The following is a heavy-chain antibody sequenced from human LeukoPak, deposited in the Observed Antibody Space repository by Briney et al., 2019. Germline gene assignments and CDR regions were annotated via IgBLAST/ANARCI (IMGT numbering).Heavy chain of an antibody. CDR3: ARELIGSSGYYFDY. J-gene: IGHJ4*02. Sequence: PSETLSLTCAVSGGSINSSNWWSWVRQPPGKGLEWIGEIYHSGSTNYNPSLKSRVTISVDKSKNQFSLKLSSVTAADTAVYYCARELIGSSGYYFDYWGQGTLVTVSS. CDR2: IYHSGST. CDR1: GGSINSSNW. V-gene: IGHV4-4*02. D-gene: IGHD3-22*01.